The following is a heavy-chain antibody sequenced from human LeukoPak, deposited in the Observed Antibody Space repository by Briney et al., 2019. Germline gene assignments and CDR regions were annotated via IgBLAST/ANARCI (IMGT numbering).Heavy chain of an antibody. Sequence: GGSLRLSCAASGFTFSSHAMNWVRHAPGKGLEWVSTISIVDDTAYYAGSVKGRFTISRDNSKNTLYLQMNSLRAEDTAVYYCARRLGDNYANFYYYYMDIWGKGTTVTVSS. CDR3: ARRLGDNYANFYYYYMDI. CDR1: GFTFSSHA. J-gene: IGHJ6*03. D-gene: IGHD3-16*01. V-gene: IGHV3-23*01. CDR2: ISIVDDTA.